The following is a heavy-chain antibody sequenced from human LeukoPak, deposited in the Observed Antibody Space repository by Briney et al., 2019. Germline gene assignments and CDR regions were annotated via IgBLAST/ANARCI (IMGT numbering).Heavy chain of an antibody. J-gene: IGHJ4*02. CDR3: ARTTSNGSADY. CDR2: IFYSGST. Sequence: PSETLSLTCTVSGGSISGYYWSWIRQPPGKGLEWIAYIFYSGSTNYNPSLKSRVTISVDTSKNQFSLKLSSATAADTAVYYCARTTSNGSADYWGQGTLVTVSS. V-gene: IGHV4-59*01. D-gene: IGHD2-2*01. CDR1: GGSISGYY.